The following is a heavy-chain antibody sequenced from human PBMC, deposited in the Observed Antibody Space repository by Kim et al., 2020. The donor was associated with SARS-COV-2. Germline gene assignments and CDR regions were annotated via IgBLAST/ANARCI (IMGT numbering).Heavy chain of an antibody. V-gene: IGHV3-30*18. J-gene: IGHJ4*02. Sequence: GGSLRLSCAASGFTFSSYGMHWVRQAPGKGLEWVAVISYDGSNKYYADSVKGRFTISRDNSKNTLYLQMNSLRAEDTAVYYCAKDFSIAAAGTFGGYWGQGTLVTVSS. CDR1: GFTFSSYG. CDR2: ISYDGSNK. D-gene: IGHD6-13*01. CDR3: AKDFSIAAAGTFGGY.